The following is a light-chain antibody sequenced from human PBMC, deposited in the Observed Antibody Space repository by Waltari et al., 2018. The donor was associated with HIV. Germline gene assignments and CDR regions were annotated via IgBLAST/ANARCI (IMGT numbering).Light chain of an antibody. CDR3: QQYGTSPLT. CDR2: GAS. Sequence: EIVLTQSPDSLSLSPGERATLSCRASQSLTSNYLAWYQQKPGQAPRLLIYGASSRATGIPDRFSGSGSGTDFTLTISRLEPEDFAVYFCQQYGTSPLTFGGGAKVEI. CDR1: QSLTSNY. V-gene: IGKV3-20*01. J-gene: IGKJ4*01.